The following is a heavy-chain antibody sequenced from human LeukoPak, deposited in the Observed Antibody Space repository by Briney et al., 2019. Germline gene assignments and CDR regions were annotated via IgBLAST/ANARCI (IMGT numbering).Heavy chain of an antibody. Sequence: GGSLRLSCATSGFTFSSYAMSWVRQAPGKGLEWVSAISGSGGSTYYADSVKGRFTISRDNSKNTLYLQMNSLRAEDTAVYYCAKLGMYSSGGFDYWGQGTLVTVSS. V-gene: IGHV3-23*01. CDR2: ISGSGGST. CDR1: GFTFSSYA. D-gene: IGHD6-25*01. J-gene: IGHJ4*02. CDR3: AKLGMYSSGGFDY.